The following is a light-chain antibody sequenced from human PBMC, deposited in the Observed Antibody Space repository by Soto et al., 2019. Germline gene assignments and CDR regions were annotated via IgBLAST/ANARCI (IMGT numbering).Light chain of an antibody. J-gene: IGKJ4*01. Sequence: EIVLTQSPATLSLSPGNRATLSCRASQSVSGYLAWYQQKPGQAPRLLIYDASNKATGIPARFGGSGSGPNFTPPITRLEPEDFTVYYCQQRSNWSPTFGGGTKVEI. CDR2: DAS. CDR1: QSVSGY. CDR3: QQRSNWSPT. V-gene: IGKV3-11*01.